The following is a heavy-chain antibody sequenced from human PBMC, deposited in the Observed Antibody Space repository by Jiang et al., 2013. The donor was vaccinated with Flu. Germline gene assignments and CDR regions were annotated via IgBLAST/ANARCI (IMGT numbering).Heavy chain of an antibody. CDR3: AKDLNLVVDY. J-gene: IGHJ4*02. V-gene: IGHV3-23*01. CDR1: GFTFNSYA. D-gene: IGHD2-15*01. CDR2: ISGSGENR. Sequence: GLVQPGGSLRLSCAASGFTFNSYAMTWFRQAPGKGLEWVSSISGSGENRYYADSVKGRFTISRDNSKNTLYLQMNSLRAEDTAVYYCAKDLNLVVDYWGQGTLVTVSS.